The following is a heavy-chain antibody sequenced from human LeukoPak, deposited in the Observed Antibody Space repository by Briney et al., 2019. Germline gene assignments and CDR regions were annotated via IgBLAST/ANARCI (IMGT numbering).Heavy chain of an antibody. CDR2: ISGSGDST. D-gene: IGHD1-26*01. CDR1: GFTFSSYA. Sequence: GGSLRLSCAASGFTFSSYAMSWVRQAPGKGLEWVSAISGSGDSTYYGDSVKGRFTISRDNSKNTLYLQMSSLRAEDTAVYYCAKGGKWDVTPFDYWGQGTLVTVSS. J-gene: IGHJ4*02. V-gene: IGHV3-23*01. CDR3: AKGGKWDVTPFDY.